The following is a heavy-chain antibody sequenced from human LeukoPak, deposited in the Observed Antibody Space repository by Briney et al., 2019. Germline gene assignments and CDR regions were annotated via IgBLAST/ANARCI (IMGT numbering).Heavy chain of an antibody. D-gene: IGHD1-14*01. CDR2: LNSDGNT. J-gene: IGHJ4*02. Sequence: GGSLRLSCAASGFTVITNDMTWVRQAPGKGLGWVSVLNSDGNTKYADSVQGRFTISRDNSKNTLYLEMNSLSPDDTAVYYCARGVEPLAANTLAYWGQGTLVTVSS. V-gene: IGHV3-53*01. CDR1: GFTVITND. CDR3: ARGVEPLAANTLAY.